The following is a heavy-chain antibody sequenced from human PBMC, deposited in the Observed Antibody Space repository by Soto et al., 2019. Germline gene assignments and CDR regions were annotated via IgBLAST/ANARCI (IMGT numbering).Heavy chain of an antibody. V-gene: IGHV4-39*02. CDR2: IYYSGST. D-gene: IGHD5-18*01. CDR3: ARGVTYFDY. CDR1: GGSISSSSYY. J-gene: IGHJ4*02. Sequence: SETLSLTCTVSGGSISSSSYYWGWIRQPPGKGLEWIGSIYYSGSTYYNPSLKSRVTMTRDTSISTAYMELSRLRSDDTAVYYCARGVTYFDYWGQGTLVTVSS.